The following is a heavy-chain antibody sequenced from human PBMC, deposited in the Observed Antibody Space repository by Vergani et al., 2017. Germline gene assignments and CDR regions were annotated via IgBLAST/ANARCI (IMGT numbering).Heavy chain of an antibody. D-gene: IGHD2-15*01. CDR2: IYYSGST. CDR3: ARVPDIVVVVAAIVYFDY. V-gene: IGHV4-39*07. CDR1: GGSISSSSYY. J-gene: IGHJ4*02. Sequence: QLQLQESGPGLVKPSETLSLTCTVSGGSISSSSYYWGWIRQPPGKGLEWIGSIYYSGSTYYNPSLKSRVTISVDTSKNQFSLKLSSVTAADTAVYYCARVPDIVVVVAAIVYFDYWGQGTLVTVSS.